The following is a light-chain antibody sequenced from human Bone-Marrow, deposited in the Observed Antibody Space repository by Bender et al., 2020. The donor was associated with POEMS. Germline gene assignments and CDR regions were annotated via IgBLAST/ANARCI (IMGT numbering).Light chain of an antibody. Sequence: SFELTQPPSVAVSPGQPATITCSGEKLHGNAASWYQQKPGQSPVLVILQDRRRPSGIPERFSVSRSGNTATLTISGTQTMDEADYYCQAWDTSSQAVFGGGTKLTVL. J-gene: IGLJ2*01. CDR1: KLHGNA. V-gene: IGLV3-1*01. CDR2: QDR. CDR3: QAWDTSSQAV.